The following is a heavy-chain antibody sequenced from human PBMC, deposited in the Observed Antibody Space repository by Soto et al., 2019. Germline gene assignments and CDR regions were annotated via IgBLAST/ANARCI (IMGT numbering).Heavy chain of an antibody. CDR1: GFTFSNAW. J-gene: IGHJ4*02. Sequence: EVQLVESGGGLVKPGGSLRLSCAASGFTFSNAWMNWVRQAPGKGLEWVGGIKSKTDGGTTDYAAPVKGRFTISRDDSKNTLYLQMNSLKTEYTAVYYCTRGSPTYYYDSSGYGTIDYWGQGTLVTVSS. D-gene: IGHD3-22*01. CDR2: IKSKTDGGTT. CDR3: TRGSPTYYYDSSGYGTIDY. V-gene: IGHV3-15*07.